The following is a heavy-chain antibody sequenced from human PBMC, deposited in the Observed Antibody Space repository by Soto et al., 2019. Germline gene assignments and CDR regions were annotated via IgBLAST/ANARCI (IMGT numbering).Heavy chain of an antibody. CDR3: ARESGIAVAGTGAFDI. CDR1: GGSISSSNW. V-gene: IGHV4-4*02. J-gene: IGHJ3*02. D-gene: IGHD6-19*01. CDR2: IYHSGST. Sequence: SETLSLTCAVSGGSISSSNWWSWVRQPPGKGLEWIGEIYHSGSTNYNPSLKSRVTISVDKSKNQFSLKLSSVTTADTAVYYCARESGIAVAGTGAFDIWGQGTMVTVSS.